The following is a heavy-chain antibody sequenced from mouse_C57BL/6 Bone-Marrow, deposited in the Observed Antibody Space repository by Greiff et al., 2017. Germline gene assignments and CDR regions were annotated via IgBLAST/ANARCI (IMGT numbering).Heavy chain of an antibody. CDR2: IDPSDSYT. Sequence: LQQPGAELVKPGASVKLSCKASGYTFTSYWMQWVKQRPGQGLEWIGEIDPSDSYTNYNQKFKGKATLTVDTSSSTAYMQLSSLTSEDSAVYYCARRGLRPFAYWGQGTLVTVSA. V-gene: IGHV1-50*01. CDR3: ARRGLRPFAY. J-gene: IGHJ3*01. CDR1: GYTFTSYW. D-gene: IGHD2-4*01.